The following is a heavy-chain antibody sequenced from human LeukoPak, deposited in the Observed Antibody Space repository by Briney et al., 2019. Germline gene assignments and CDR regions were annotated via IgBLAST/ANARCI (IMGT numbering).Heavy chain of an antibody. V-gene: IGHV3-73*01. J-gene: IGHJ6*02. Sequence: GGSLRLSCAASGFTFSGSAMHWVRQASGKGLEWVGRIGSKANSYATAYAASVKGRFTISRDDSKNTAYLQMNSLKTEDTAAYYCTTSTTVTVSGYYYYGMDVWGQGTTVTVSS. CDR3: TTSTTVTVSGYYYYGMDV. D-gene: IGHD4-17*01. CDR2: IGSKANSYAT. CDR1: GFTFSGSA.